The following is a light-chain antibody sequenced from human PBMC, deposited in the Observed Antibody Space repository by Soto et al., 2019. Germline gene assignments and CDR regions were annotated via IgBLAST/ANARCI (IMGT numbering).Light chain of an antibody. J-gene: IGKJ4*01. CDR1: QSVSSY. Sequence: EIVLTQSPATLSLSPGERATLSCRASQSVSSYLAWYQQKPGQAPRLLIYDASNRATGIPARFSGSGSETYFTLTISSLEPEDFAVYYCQQRSNWPPSLSFGGGTKVEIK. CDR2: DAS. CDR3: QQRSNWPPSLS. V-gene: IGKV3-11*01.